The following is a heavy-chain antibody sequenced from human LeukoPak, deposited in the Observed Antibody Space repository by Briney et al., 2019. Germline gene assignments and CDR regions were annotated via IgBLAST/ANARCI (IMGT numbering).Heavy chain of an antibody. V-gene: IGHV4-59*12. CDR3: AREMAGGGVFDY. CDR2: IYYSGST. D-gene: IGHD6-19*01. Sequence: SGTLSLTCTVSGGSISSYYWSWIRHPPGKGLEWIGYIYYSGSTNYNPSLKSRVTISVDTSKNQCSLKLSSVTAADTAVHYCAREMAGGGVFDYWGQGTLVTVSS. CDR1: GGSISSYY. J-gene: IGHJ4*02.